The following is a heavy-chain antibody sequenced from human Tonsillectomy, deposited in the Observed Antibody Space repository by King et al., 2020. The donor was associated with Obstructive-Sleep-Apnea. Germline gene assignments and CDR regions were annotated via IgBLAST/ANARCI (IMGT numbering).Heavy chain of an antibody. D-gene: IGHD2-2*01. Sequence: VQLVESGGGLVMPGGSLRLSCAASGFTLNSYDMHWGRQAKGKGLEWVSSIGTAGDPYYPASVKGRFTISRENAKNSLYLQMDSLRAGDTAVYYCARSKGYCSSTSCHFDYWGQGTLVTVSS. CDR3: ARSKGYCSSTSCHFDY. J-gene: IGHJ4*02. CDR2: IGTAGDP. CDR1: GFTLNSYD. V-gene: IGHV3-13*05.